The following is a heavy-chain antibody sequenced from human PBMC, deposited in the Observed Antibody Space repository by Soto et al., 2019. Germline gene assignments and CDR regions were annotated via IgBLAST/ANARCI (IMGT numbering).Heavy chain of an antibody. CDR2: FSSSSSTI. D-gene: IGHD5-12*01. CDR1: GFTFRRYS. V-gene: IGHV3-48*01. CDR3: ARADSGYAHGYYYYGMDV. Sequence: EVQLVESGGGLVQPGGSLRLSCAASGFTFRRYSMNWVRQAPGKGLEWVSYFSSSSSTIYYADSVKGRFTISRDNAKNSLYLQMNSQRAEDTAVYYCARADSGYAHGYYYYGMDVWGQGTTVTVSS. J-gene: IGHJ6*02.